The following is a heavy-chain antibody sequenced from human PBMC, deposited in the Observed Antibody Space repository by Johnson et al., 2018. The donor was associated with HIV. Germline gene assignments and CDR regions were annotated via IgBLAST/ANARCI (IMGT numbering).Heavy chain of an antibody. D-gene: IGHD3-16*01. CDR1: GFTFSGYW. CDR2: IKQDGSEK. Sequence: VQLVESGGGLVQPGGSLRLSCAASGFTFSGYWMNWVRQAPGKGLEWVANIKQDGSEKYYVDSVKGRFTISRDNANNSLCLQMHSLRAEDTAVSSCARDRWGSRMRSDAFDIWGQGTMVTVSS. J-gene: IGHJ3*02. V-gene: IGHV3-7*05. CDR3: ARDRWGSRMRSDAFDI.